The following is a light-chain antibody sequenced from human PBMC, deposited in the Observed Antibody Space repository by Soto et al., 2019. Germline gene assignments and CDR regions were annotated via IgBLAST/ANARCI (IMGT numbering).Light chain of an antibody. V-gene: IGKV1-9*01. CDR3: QPHSTLCR. CDR2: EAS. Sequence: IEVTQSTSSLSASVGDRVTITCRASQGIGSSLAWYQKKPGKAPKLLIYEASTLQSGVPSRFSGSGSGTDFTLTISSLQSEDFAVYCCQPHSTLCRFGLGTKVDI. CDR1: QGIGSS. J-gene: IGKJ1*01.